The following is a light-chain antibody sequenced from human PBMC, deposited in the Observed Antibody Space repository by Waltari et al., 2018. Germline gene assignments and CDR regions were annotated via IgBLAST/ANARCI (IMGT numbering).Light chain of an antibody. CDR2: EGS. Sequence: QSALTQPASVSGSPGQSITISRTGTSSDVGSYNIVSWYQQHPGKAPKLMIYEGSNRPSGISHRFSGSKSGNTASLTISGLQAEDEADYYCCSYAVGAIYVFGTGTKVTVL. CDR1: SSDVGSYNI. J-gene: IGLJ1*01. CDR3: CSYAVGAIYV. V-gene: IGLV2-23*01.